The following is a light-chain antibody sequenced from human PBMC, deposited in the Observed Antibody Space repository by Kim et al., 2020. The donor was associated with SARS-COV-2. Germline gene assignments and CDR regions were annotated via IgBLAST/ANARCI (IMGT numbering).Light chain of an antibody. CDR1: QSVSKW. V-gene: IGKV1-5*01. CDR3: QQYHDNYST. CDR2: DAS. Sequence: DIQMTQSPSTLSAYVGDTVTITCRASQSVSKWLAWYQQKPGKAPNLLIYDASTLQGGVPSRFSGSGSGTDFTLTINTLQADDFATYYCQQYHDNYSTFGQGTKVDIK. J-gene: IGKJ1*01.